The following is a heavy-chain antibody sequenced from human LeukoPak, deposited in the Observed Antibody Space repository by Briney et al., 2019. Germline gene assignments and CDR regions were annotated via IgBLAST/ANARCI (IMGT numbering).Heavy chain of an antibody. J-gene: IGHJ3*02. CDR3: ARDIHSVAFDI. CDR2: ITSGGTTI. CDR1: GFTFSTYG. Sequence: PGGSLRLSCAASGFTFSTYGIHWVRQAPGKGLEWVSYITSGGTTIYYADSVKGRFTISRDNAKNSLYLQMNSLRAEDTAVYYCARDIHSVAFDIWGQGTMVTVSS. V-gene: IGHV3-48*01.